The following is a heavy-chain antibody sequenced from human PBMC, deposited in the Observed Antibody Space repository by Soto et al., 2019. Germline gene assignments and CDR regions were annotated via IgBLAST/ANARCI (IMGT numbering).Heavy chain of an antibody. D-gene: IGHD2-2*01. V-gene: IGHV3-23*01. Sequence: EVQLLESGGGLVQPGGSLRLSCAASGFSFNNYAMNWVRQAPGQGLEWVSTISDSGGTYYADSVKGRFTISRDNSKNTLYLQMKSLRAEDTAVYFCAKDVGGHYCTPTSCLYFFHSWGRGTLVTVSS. CDR2: ISDSGGT. CDR1: GFSFNNYA. CDR3: AKDVGGHYCTPTSCLYFFHS. J-gene: IGHJ4*02.